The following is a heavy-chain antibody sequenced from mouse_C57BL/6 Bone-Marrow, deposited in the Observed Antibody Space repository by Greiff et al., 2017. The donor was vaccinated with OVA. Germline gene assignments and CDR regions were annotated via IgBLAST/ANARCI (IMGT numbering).Heavy chain of an antibody. CDR3: APLGNYFFYAMDY. Sequence: EVQLQQSGAELVKPGASVKLSCTASGFNIKDYYMHWVKQRTEQGLEWIGRIDPEDGETKYAPKFQRKATITADTSSNTAYLQLSSLTSEDTAVYYCAPLGNYFFYAMDYWGQGTSVTVSS. CDR1: GFNIKDYY. V-gene: IGHV14-2*01. J-gene: IGHJ4*01. D-gene: IGHD2-1*01. CDR2: IDPEDGET.